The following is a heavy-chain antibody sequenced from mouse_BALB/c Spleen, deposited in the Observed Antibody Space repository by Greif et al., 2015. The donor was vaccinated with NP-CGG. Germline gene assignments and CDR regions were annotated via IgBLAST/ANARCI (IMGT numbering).Heavy chain of an antibody. CDR3: ARDPGGGVFDY. CDR1: GFTFSDYY. V-gene: IGHV5-4*02. CDR2: ISDGGSYT. Sequence: EVQVVESGGGLVKPGGSLKLSCAASGFTFSDYYMYWVRQTPEKRLEWVATISDGGSYTYYPDSVKGRFTISRDNAKNNLYLQMSSLKSEDTAMYYCARDPGGGVFDYWGQGTTLTVSS. J-gene: IGHJ2*01.